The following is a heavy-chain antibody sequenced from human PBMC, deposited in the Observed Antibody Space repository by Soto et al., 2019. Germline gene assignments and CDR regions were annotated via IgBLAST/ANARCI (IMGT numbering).Heavy chain of an antibody. Sequence: LGLSCTASGFTFNNYDMHWVRQATGKGLEWLSGIGAAGDTYYPGAVNGRFTISRDNARNSLYLQMNSLSAADTAVYYCVRGLLAPGAYYYRMDVWGQGTTVTVSS. CDR1: GFTFNNYD. CDR2: IGAAGDT. V-gene: IGHV3-13*01. CDR3: VRGLLAPGAYYYRMDV. D-gene: IGHD2-8*02. J-gene: IGHJ6*02.